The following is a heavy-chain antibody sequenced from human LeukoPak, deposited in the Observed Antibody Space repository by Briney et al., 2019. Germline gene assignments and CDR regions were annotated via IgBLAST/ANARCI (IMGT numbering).Heavy chain of an antibody. CDR1: GFTFSSCA. CDR3: AKDRYYGSGSYYRGLDY. J-gene: IGHJ4*02. Sequence: TGGSLRLSCAASGFTFSSCAMNWVRQAPGKGLELVSLISGSGDSIHYADSLKGRFTISRDNSKNTLYLHMTSLRAEDTAVYYCAKDRYYGSGSYYRGLDYWGQGTLVTVSS. V-gene: IGHV3-23*01. D-gene: IGHD3-10*01. CDR2: ISGSGDSI.